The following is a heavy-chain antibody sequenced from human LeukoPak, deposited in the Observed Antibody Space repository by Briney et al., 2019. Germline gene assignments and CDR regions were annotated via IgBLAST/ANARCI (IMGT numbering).Heavy chain of an antibody. D-gene: IGHD6-25*01. CDR3: ARSSGVFLFDY. CDR1: GGSISSGGYC. J-gene: IGHJ4*02. V-gene: IGHV4-31*03. CDR2: IYYSGST. Sequence: SQTLPLTCTVSGGSISSGGYCWSWIRQHPGKGLEWIGYIYYSGSTYYNPSLKSRVTISVDTSKNQFSLKLSSVTAADTAVYYCARSSGVFLFDYWGQGTLVTVSS.